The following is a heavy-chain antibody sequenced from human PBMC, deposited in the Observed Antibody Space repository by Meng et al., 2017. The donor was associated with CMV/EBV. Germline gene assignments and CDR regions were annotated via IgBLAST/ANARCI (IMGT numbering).Heavy chain of an antibody. CDR2: VYWNGNK. D-gene: IGHD2-15*01. J-gene: IGHJ5*02. Sequence: SGPTLVKPTQTLTLTCTFSGFSLSTSGVGVGWIRQPPGKALEWLALVYWNGNKRYSPSLKSRLTITKDTSKNQVVLTMTNVDPVDTGTYYCARSGVAAAMTWFDPWGQGTLVTVSS. CDR3: ARSGVAAAMTWFDP. CDR1: GFSLSTSGVG. V-gene: IGHV2-5*01.